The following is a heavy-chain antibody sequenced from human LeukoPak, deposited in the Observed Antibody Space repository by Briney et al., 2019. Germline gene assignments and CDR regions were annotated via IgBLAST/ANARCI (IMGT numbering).Heavy chain of an antibody. V-gene: IGHV4-39*01. CDR1: GGSIRSSYYY. CDR2: IYDSGST. Sequence: PSETLSLTCTVSGGSIRSSYYYWGWIRQPPGKGLEWIGSIYDSGSTYYNPSLKSRVTISVDTSKNQFSLKLNSVTAADTAVYYCARVNDRGVISYWGQGTLVTVSS. J-gene: IGHJ4*02. D-gene: IGHD3-10*02. CDR3: ARVNDRGVISY.